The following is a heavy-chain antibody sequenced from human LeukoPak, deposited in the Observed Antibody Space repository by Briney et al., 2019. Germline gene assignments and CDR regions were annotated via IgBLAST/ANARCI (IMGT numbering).Heavy chain of an antibody. CDR1: GGSISSSGYY. CDR2: FYYTGST. J-gene: IGHJ3*02. CDR3: ARHSRSGYGDYESAFDI. V-gene: IGHV4-39*01. Sequence: KTSETLSLTCIVSGGSISSSGYYWDWIRQPPGKGLERIGNFYYTGSTYYNPSLKSRITISVDTSKNQFSLKLRSVTAADTAVYYCARHSRSGYGDYESAFDIWGQGTMVTVSS. D-gene: IGHD5-12*01.